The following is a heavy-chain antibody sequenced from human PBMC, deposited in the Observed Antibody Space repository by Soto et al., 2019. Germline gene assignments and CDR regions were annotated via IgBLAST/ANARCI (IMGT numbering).Heavy chain of an antibody. V-gene: IGHV3-7*01. CDR3: ARDRGYFPSYFDY. CDR1: GFTFSSYW. J-gene: IGHJ4*02. CDR2: IKQDGSEK. D-gene: IGHD3-10*01. Sequence: GGSLRLSCAASGFTFSSYWMSWVRQAPGKGLEWVANIKQDGSEKYYVDSVKGRFTISRDNAKNSLYLQMNSLRAEDTAVYYCARDRGYFPSYFDYWGQGTLVTVSS.